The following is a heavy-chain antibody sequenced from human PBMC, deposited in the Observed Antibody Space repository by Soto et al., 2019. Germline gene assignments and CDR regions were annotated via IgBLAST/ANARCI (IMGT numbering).Heavy chain of an antibody. CDR3: AKTSGSWSHFDY. CDR1: GFTFSSYA. D-gene: IGHD6-13*01. V-gene: IGHV3-23*01. J-gene: IGHJ4*02. Sequence: GSLRLSCAASGFTFSSYAMSWVRQAPGKGQEWVSAISGSGGSTYYADSVKGRFTISRDNSKNTLYLQMNSLRAEDTAVYYCAKTSGSWSHFDYWGQGTLVTVSS. CDR2: ISGSGGST.